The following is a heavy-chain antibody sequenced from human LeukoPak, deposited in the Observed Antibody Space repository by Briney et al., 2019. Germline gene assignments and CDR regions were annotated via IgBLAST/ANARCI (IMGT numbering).Heavy chain of an antibody. Sequence: ASVKVSCKVSGYTLTELSMHWVRQAPGKGLEWMGGFDPEDGETIYAQKFQGRVTMTEDTSTDTAYMELSSLRSEDTAVYYCAKDMKGAYNFVETFDVWGQGTRVTVSS. CDR1: GYTLTELS. J-gene: IGHJ3*01. D-gene: IGHD1-1*01. CDR2: FDPEDGET. V-gene: IGHV1-24*01. CDR3: AKDMKGAYNFVETFDV.